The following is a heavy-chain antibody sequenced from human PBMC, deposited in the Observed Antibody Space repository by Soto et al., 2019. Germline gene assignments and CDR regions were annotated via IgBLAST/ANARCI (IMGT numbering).Heavy chain of an antibody. Sequence: PGGSLRLSCAASGFTVSSNYMNWVRQAPGKGLEWVSVIYSGGTTYYADSVKGRFTISRDNSKNTLYLQMNSLRAEDTAVYYCARERSPDKYGDSPFDYWGQGTLVTVSS. CDR3: ARERSPDKYGDSPFDY. CDR2: IYSGGTT. J-gene: IGHJ4*02. D-gene: IGHD4-17*01. CDR1: GFTVSSNY. V-gene: IGHV3-66*01.